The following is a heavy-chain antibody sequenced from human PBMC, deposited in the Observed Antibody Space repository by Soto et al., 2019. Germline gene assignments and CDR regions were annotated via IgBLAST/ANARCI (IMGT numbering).Heavy chain of an antibody. D-gene: IGHD3-10*01. CDR2: ISAYNGNT. V-gene: IGHV1-18*01. CDR3: ARGVHMVRGVDTFDY. J-gene: IGHJ4*02. Sequence: ASVKVSCKASGYTFTSYGISWVRQAPGQGLEWMGWISAYNGNTNYAQKLQGRVTMTTDTSTSTAYMELRSLRSDDTAVYYCARGVHMVRGVDTFDYWGQGTLVTVLL. CDR1: GYTFTSYG.